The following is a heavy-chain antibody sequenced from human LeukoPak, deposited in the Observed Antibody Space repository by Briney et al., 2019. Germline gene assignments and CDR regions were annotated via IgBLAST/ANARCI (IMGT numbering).Heavy chain of an antibody. J-gene: IGHJ6*02. CDR2: ISSSSSYI. V-gene: IGHV3-21*01. Sequence: ETLSLTCTVSGGSISSSSYYWGWIRQPPGKGLEWVSSISSSSSYIYYADSVKGRFTISRDNAKNSLYLQMNSLRAEDTAVYYCARDPGSLSYTDVWGQGTTVTVSS. CDR3: ARDPGSLSYTDV. CDR1: GGSISSSS. D-gene: IGHD3-10*01.